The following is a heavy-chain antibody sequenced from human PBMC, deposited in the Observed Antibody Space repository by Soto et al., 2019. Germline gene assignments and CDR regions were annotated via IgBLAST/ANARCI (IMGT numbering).Heavy chain of an antibody. CDR2: INGGDGST. CDR3: ATGPRREY. V-gene: IGHV1-3*01. Sequence: QVLLVQSGAEVKKPGVSVNVSCKASGYTFTSYAIHWVRLAPGQRPEWMAWINGGDGSTKYSPKFQGRVTITRDTSANIAYMKLSSLRSEDAAVYYCATGPRREYWGQGSLVTVSS. CDR1: GYTFTSYA. J-gene: IGHJ4*02.